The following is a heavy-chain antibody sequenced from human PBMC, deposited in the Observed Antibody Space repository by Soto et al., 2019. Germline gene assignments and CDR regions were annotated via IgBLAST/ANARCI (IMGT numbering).Heavy chain of an antibody. D-gene: IGHD6-13*01. CDR1: GFTFGDYA. Sequence: PGGSLRLSCTASGFTFGDYAMSWFRQAPGKGLEWVGVVRSRAYGGTTDYAASVRGSFTISRDDSKSTAYLQMNTLRTEDTAVYYCARYTYTSRYSYFGMDVWGHGTTVTVSS. CDR3: ARYTYTSRYSYFGMDV. CDR2: VRSRAYGGTT. J-gene: IGHJ6*02. V-gene: IGHV3-49*03.